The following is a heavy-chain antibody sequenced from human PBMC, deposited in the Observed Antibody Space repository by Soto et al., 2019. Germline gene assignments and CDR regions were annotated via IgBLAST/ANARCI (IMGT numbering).Heavy chain of an antibody. CDR2: IYYSGST. J-gene: IGHJ6*02. CDR3: ARSFGDGYYYYYGMDV. D-gene: IGHD3-10*01. Sequence: QVQLQESGPGLVKPSDTLSLTCAVSGYSISSSNWWGWIRQPPGKGLEWIGYIYYSGSTYYNPSLKIRVTMSVDTSKNQFSLKLSSVTAVDTAVYYCARSFGDGYYYYYGMDVWGQGTTVTVSS. CDR1: GYSISSSNW. V-gene: IGHV4-28*01.